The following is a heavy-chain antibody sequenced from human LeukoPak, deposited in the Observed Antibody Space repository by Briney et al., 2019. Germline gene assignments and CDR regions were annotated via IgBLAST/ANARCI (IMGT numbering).Heavy chain of an antibody. CDR3: ARGRPRYYGSGSQYYFDY. CDR2: INHSGST. J-gene: IGHJ4*02. D-gene: IGHD3-10*01. V-gene: IGHV4-34*01. CDR1: GGSFSGYY. Sequence: SETLSLTCAVYGGSFSGYYWSWIRQPPGKGLEWIGEINHSGSTNYNPSLKSRVTISVDTSKNQFSLKLSSVTAADTAVYYCARGRPRYYGSGSQYYFDYWGQGTLVTVSS.